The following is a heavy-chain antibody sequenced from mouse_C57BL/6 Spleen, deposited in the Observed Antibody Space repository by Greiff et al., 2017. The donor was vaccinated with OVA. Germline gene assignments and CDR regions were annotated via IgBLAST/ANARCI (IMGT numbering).Heavy chain of an antibody. D-gene: IGHD2-5*01. Sequence: QVQLQQSGAELVRPGASVTLSCKASGYTFTDYEMHWVKQTPVHGLEWIGAIDPETGGTAYNQKFKGKAILTADKSSSTAYMELRSLTSEDSAVYYCTRNSNWGAMDYWGQGTSVTVSS. J-gene: IGHJ4*01. CDR1: GYTFTDYE. CDR2: IDPETGGT. V-gene: IGHV1-15*01. CDR3: TRNSNWGAMDY.